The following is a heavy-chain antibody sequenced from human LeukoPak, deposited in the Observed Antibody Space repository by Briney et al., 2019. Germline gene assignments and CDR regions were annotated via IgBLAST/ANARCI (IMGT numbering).Heavy chain of an antibody. CDR2: IWYDGCNK. CDR1: GFTFSSYG. Sequence: PGGSLRLSCAASGFTFSSYGMHWVRQAPGKGLEWVAVIWYDGCNKYYADSVKGRFTISRDNSKNTLYLQMNSLRAEDTAVYYCARRDPDDAFDIWGQGTMVTVSS. J-gene: IGHJ3*02. CDR3: ARRDPDDAFDI. V-gene: IGHV3-33*01.